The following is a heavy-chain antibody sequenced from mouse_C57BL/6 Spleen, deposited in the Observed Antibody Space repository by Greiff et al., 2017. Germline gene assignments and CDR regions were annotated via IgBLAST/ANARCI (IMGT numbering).Heavy chain of an antibody. J-gene: IGHJ4*01. CDR2: ILPGNGST. CDR3: ASGCAGYPYYYALEG. V-gene: IGHV1-9*01. CDR1: GYTFTGYW. Sequence: QVQLKESGAELMKPGASVKLSCKATGYTFTGYWIEWVKQRPGHGLEWIGDILPGNGSTNYNEKFKGKATVTADTSSNTAYMQLRSLTTEDSAFYDCASGCAGYPYYYALEGQGKGPTVT. D-gene: IGHD3-2*02.